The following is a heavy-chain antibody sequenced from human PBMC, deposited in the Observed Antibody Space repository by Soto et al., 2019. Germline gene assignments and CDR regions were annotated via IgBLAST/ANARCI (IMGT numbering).Heavy chain of an antibody. D-gene: IGHD3-3*01. CDR1: GFTFGDYA. J-gene: IGHJ5*02. V-gene: IGHV3-49*04. CDR3: TRGFYDFWSGYSNWFDP. CDR2: IRSKAYGGTT. Sequence: PVGSLRLSCTASGFTFGDYAMSWVRQAPGKGLEWVGFIRSKAYGGTTEYAASVKGRFTISRDDSKSIAYLQMNSLKTEDTAVYYCTRGFYDFWSGYSNWFDPWGQGTLVTVSS.